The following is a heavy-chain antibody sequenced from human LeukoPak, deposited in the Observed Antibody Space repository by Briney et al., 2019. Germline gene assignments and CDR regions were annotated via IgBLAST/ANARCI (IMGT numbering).Heavy chain of an antibody. Sequence: ASVKVSCKASGYTFTGYYMHWVRQAPGQGLEWMGWINPNSGGTNYAQKFQGWVTMTRDTSISTAYMELSRLRSDDTAVYYCARGLVDTAMAPHYYYGMDVWGQGTTVTVSS. D-gene: IGHD5-18*01. CDR3: ARGLVDTAMAPHYYYGMDV. J-gene: IGHJ6*02. CDR1: GYTFTGYY. V-gene: IGHV1-2*04. CDR2: INPNSGGT.